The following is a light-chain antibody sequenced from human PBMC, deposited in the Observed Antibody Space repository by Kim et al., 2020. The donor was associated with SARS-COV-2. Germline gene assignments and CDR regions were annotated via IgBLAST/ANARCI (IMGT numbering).Light chain of an antibody. Sequence: GQRVTISCSGSSSTNGSHTLNWYQQVPGTAPKFLIYSNNQRPSGVPDRFSGSKSGTSASLALSGLQSEDEADYYCAAWDDSLRGIIFGGGTQLTVL. CDR1: SSTNGSHT. CDR2: SNN. CDR3: AAWDDSLRGII. J-gene: IGLJ2*01. V-gene: IGLV1-44*01.